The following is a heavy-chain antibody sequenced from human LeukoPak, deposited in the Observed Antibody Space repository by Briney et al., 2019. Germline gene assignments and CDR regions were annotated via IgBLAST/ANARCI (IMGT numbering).Heavy chain of an antibody. Sequence: PGGSLRLSCAASGFTFSNAWMSWVRQAPGKGLEWVGRIKSKTDGGTTDFAAPVKGRFTISRDDSKNTLYLQMNSLKTEDTAVYYCTTDEYYGSGSYYNLFLPFDYWGQGTLVTVSS. J-gene: IGHJ4*02. CDR1: GFTFSNAW. CDR3: TTDEYYGSGSYYNLFLPFDY. V-gene: IGHV3-15*01. D-gene: IGHD3-10*01. CDR2: IKSKTDGGTT.